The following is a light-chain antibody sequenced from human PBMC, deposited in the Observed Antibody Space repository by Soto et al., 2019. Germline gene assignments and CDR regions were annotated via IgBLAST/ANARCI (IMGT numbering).Light chain of an antibody. V-gene: IGKV1-33*01. Sequence: DIQLTQSPSSLSASVSERVTITCRASQSVRSYLNWYQQKPGKAPKLLIYDASNLETGVPSRFSGSGSGTDFTFTISSLQPEDIATYYCQQYDNLPPRTFGGGTKVDIK. J-gene: IGKJ4*01. CDR3: QQYDNLPPRT. CDR2: DAS. CDR1: QSVRSY.